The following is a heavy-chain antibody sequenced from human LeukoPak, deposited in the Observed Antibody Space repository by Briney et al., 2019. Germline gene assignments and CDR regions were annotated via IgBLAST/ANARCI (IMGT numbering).Heavy chain of an antibody. V-gene: IGHV4-59*01. CDR3: ARVRDGYYPEMDY. J-gene: IGHJ4*02. CDR1: DVSIRSDY. Sequence: SQTLSLTCRVSDVSIRSDYWSWIRQPAGKGLEWIGHIHYSWTIKYNPSLKSRVNISVDVPNNQFSLNLRSVTAADTAVYYWARVRDGYYPEMDYWAQGTLVTVSS. CDR2: IHYSWTI. D-gene: IGHD5-24*01.